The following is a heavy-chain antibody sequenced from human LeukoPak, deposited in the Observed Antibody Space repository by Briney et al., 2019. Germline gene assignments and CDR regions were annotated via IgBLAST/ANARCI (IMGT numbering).Heavy chain of an antibody. CDR1: GFTFDDYA. V-gene: IGHV3-9*01. D-gene: IGHD3-10*01. J-gene: IGHJ4*02. CDR3: AKDEEVGSGSYSFDY. CDR2: INWNSGTI. Sequence: GGSLRLSCAASGFTFDDYAMHWVRQAPGRGLEWVSGINWNSGTIDYADSVKGRFTISRDNAKNSLYLQMNSLRAEDTALYYCAKDEEVGSGSYSFDYWGQGTLVTVSS.